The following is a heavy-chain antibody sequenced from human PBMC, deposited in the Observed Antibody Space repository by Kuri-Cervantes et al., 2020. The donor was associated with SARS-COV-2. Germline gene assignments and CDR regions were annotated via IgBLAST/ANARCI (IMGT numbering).Heavy chain of an antibody. CDR1: GGTFSSYT. V-gene: IGHV1-69*02. D-gene: IGHD6-19*01. CDR2: IIPILGIA. CDR3: ASGAVADLFDY. J-gene: IGHJ4*02. Sequence: SVKVSCKASGGTFSSYTISWVRQAPEQGLEWMGRIIPILGIANYAQKFQGRVTITADKSTSTAYMELSSLRSEDTAVYYCASGAVADLFDYWGQGTLVTVSS.